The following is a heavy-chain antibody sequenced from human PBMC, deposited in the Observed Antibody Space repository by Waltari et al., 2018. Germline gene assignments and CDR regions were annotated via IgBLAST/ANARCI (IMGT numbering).Heavy chain of an antibody. V-gene: IGHV4-39*01. J-gene: IGHJ5*02. CDR2: SYYSGTT. D-gene: IGHD3-22*01. CDR1: GGSISSSSYY. CDR3: ASSDDSSGYYANWFDP. Sequence: QLQLQESGPGLVKHSETLSLTCTVSGGSISSSSYYWGWISQPPGKGLEWIGSSYYSGTTYYNPSLKSLVTISVDTSKNQFSLKLSSVTAADTAVYYCASSDDSSGYYANWFDPWGQGTLVTVSS.